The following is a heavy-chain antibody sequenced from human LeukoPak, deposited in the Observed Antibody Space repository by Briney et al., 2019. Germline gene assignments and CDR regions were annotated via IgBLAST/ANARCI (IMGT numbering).Heavy chain of an antibody. CDR2: IKSKTDGGTT. V-gene: IGHV3-15*01. D-gene: IGHD3-3*01. Sequence: GGSLRLSCAASGFTFNNAWMSWVRQAPGKGLEWVGRIKSKTDGGTTDYAAPVKGRFTISRDDSKNTLYLQTNSLKPEDTAVYYCTTAYYDFWRSAYYFDYWGQGTLVTVSS. CDR3: TTAYYDFWRSAYYFDY. J-gene: IGHJ4*02. CDR1: GFTFNNAW.